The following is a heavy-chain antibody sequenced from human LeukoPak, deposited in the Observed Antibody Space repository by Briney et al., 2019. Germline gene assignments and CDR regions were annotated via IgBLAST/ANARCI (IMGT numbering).Heavy chain of an antibody. V-gene: IGHV1-3*03. CDR2: INAGNGNT. Sequence: ASVKVSCKASGYTFTSYAIHWVRQAPGQRLEWMGWINAGNGNTKYSQEFQGRVTITRDTSASTAYMELSSLRSEDTAIYYCARIRDGYNDAYDIWGQGTVVTVPS. CDR1: GYTFTSYA. J-gene: IGHJ3*02. D-gene: IGHD5-24*01. CDR3: ARIRDGYNDAYDI.